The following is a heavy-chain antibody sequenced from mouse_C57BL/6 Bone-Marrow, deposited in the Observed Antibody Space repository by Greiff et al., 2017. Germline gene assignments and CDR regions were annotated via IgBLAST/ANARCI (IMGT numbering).Heavy chain of an antibody. V-gene: IGHV1-19*01. CDR1: GYTFTDYY. D-gene: IGHD2-2*01. CDR3: ARWGGYDGAY. J-gene: IGHJ3*01. Sequence: EVQLQQSGPVLVKPGASVKMSCKASGYTFTDYYMNWVKQSHGKSLEWIGVINPYNGGTSYNQKFKGKATLPVDKSSSTAYMELNSLTSEDSAVYYCARWGGYDGAYWGQGTLVTVSA. CDR2: INPYNGGT.